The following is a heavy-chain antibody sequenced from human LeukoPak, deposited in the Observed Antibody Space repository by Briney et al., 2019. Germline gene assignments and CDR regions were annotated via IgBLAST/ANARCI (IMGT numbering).Heavy chain of an antibody. Sequence: SVKVSCKASRGTFRSYAISWVRQAPGQGLEWMGGIIPIFGTVNYAQKFQGRVTITTDESTSTVYMEMSSLRSEDTAVYYCARDGCSGGRCYSRPFDYWGQGTLVTVSS. CDR2: IIPIFGTV. J-gene: IGHJ4*02. CDR3: ARDGCSGGRCYSRPFDY. D-gene: IGHD2-15*01. CDR1: RGTFRSYA. V-gene: IGHV1-69*05.